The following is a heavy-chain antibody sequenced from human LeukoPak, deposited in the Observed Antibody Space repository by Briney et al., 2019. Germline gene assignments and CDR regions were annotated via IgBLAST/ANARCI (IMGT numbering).Heavy chain of an antibody. CDR2: ISSSGSTI. Sequence: GGSLRPSCAASGFTFSSYEMNWVRQAPGKGLEWVSYISSSGSTIYYADSVKGRFTISRDNAKNSLYLQMNSLRAEDTAVYYCARMIRGYRFDYWGQGTLVTVSS. CDR1: GFTFSSYE. CDR3: ARMIRGYRFDY. V-gene: IGHV3-48*03. J-gene: IGHJ4*02. D-gene: IGHD5-18*01.